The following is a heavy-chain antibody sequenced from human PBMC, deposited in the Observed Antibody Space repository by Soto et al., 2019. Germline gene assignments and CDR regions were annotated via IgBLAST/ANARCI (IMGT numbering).Heavy chain of an antibody. CDR2: IYYSGST. J-gene: IGHJ4*02. V-gene: IGHV4-39*01. CDR3: SRPDLDYGAIL. D-gene: IGHD4-17*01. CDR1: GGSISSSSYY. Sequence: PSETPSITCTVSGGSISSSSYYWGWIRQPPGKGLEWIGSIYYSGSTYYNPSLKSRVTISVDTSKNQFSLKLSSVTAADTAVYYCSRPDLDYGAILWGQGTLVTVSS.